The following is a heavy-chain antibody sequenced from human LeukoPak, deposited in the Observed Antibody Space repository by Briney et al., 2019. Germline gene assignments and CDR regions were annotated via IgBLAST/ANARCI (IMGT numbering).Heavy chain of an antibody. V-gene: IGHV3-53*01. J-gene: IGHJ4*02. Sequence: GGSLRLSCAASGFTVSSNYMSWVRQAPGKGLEWVSVIYSGGSTYYADSVKGRFTIPRDNAKNSLYLQMNSLRAEDTAVYYCARVIYYDSSGLDYWGQGTLVTVSS. D-gene: IGHD3-22*01. CDR1: GFTVSSNY. CDR2: IYSGGST. CDR3: ARVIYYDSSGLDY.